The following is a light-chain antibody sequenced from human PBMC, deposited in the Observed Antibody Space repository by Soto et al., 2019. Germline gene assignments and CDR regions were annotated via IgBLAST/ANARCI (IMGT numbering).Light chain of an antibody. Sequence: QSVLTQPASVSGSPGQSITISCTGTSSDIGGYNYVSWYQHHPGKAPKLIIYDVSNRPSGVSDRFSGSKSGNTASLTISGLQAEDEADYCCSSFTTSTTIVFGGGTQLTVL. J-gene: IGLJ2*01. V-gene: IGLV2-14*03. CDR3: SSFTTSTTIV. CDR2: DVS. CDR1: SSDIGGYNY.